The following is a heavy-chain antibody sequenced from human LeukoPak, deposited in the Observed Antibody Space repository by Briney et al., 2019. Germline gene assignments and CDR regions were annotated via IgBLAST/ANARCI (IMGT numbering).Heavy chain of an antibody. CDR3: ARPYYYDSSGYYTGGIYYYYGMDV. Sequence: KAGGSLRLSCAASGFTFSSYAMHWVRQAPGKGLEWVAVISYDGSNKYYADSVKGRFTISRDNSKNTLYLQMNSLRAEDTAVYYCARPYYYDSSGYYTGGIYYYYGMDVWGQGTTVTVSS. V-gene: IGHV3-30*04. J-gene: IGHJ6*02. D-gene: IGHD3-22*01. CDR1: GFTFSSYA. CDR2: ISYDGSNK.